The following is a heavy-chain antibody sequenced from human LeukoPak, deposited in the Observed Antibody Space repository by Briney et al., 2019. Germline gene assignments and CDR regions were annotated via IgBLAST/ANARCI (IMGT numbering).Heavy chain of an antibody. J-gene: IGHJ6*02. D-gene: IGHD6-19*01. CDR2: IRYDGSNK. CDR1: GFTFSSYG. CDR3: AKDLMGQWLSPYYYGMDV. Sequence: GGSLRLSCAASGFTFSSYGMHWVRQAPGKGLEWVAFIRYDGSNKYYADSVKGRFTISRDNSKNTLYLQMNSLRAEDTATYYCAKDLMGQWLSPYYYGMDVWGQGTTVTVSS. V-gene: IGHV3-30*02.